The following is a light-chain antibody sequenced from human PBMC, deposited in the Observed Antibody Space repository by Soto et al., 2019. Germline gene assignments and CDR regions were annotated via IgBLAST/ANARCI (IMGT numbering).Light chain of an antibody. J-gene: IGKJ1*01. CDR1: QSVGSSY. Sequence: SRGRVDIRCCRTSQSVGSSYFAWYLQRRGQSPRLLIYGASSRATGIPDRFSGSGHGTAFDLAIRCLEPYYFAVSYCEGYGTPAWTLGQGTKVDNK. CDR2: GAS. V-gene: IGKV3-20*01. CDR3: EGYGTPAWT.